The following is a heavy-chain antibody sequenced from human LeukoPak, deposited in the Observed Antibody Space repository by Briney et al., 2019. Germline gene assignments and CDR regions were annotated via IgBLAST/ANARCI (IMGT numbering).Heavy chain of an antibody. CDR2: IYSSGNT. Sequence: SETLSLTCSVSGVSISSGSNYWGWIRQPPGKTLEWIGSIYSSGNTYYNPSLKSRVIILVDTAKNHFSLNLTSVTAADTAIYYCAKYGSGRERNAFDIWGQGTMVSVSS. CDR1: GVSISSGSNY. J-gene: IGHJ3*02. V-gene: IGHV4-39*07. CDR3: AKYGSGRERNAFDI. D-gene: IGHD3-10*01.